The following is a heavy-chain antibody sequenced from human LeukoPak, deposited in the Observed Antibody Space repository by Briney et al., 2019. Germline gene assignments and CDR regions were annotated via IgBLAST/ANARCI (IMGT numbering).Heavy chain of an antibody. CDR2: LSYDGTKT. D-gene: IGHD3-22*01. CDR3: AKDHQHYYDSSGYPDY. CDR1: KFIFSDYG. J-gene: IGHJ4*02. Sequence: GGSLRLSCAASKFIFSDYGMHWVRQAPGKGLEWVAVLSYDGTKTGYVDSVKGRFTISRDNSRNTVYLQMNSLRADDTAMYYCAKDHQHYYDSSGYPDYWGQGTLVTVSS. V-gene: IGHV3-30*18.